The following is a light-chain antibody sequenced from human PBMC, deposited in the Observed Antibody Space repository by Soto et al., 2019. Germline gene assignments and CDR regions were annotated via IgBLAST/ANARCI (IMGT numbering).Light chain of an antibody. CDR3: QSYDNNSDYV. Sequence: QSALTQPASVSGSLGQSITISCTGTRTDIGGYNYVSWYQQYPGKAPKLVICEVTSRPSGISDRFSGSKSGNTASLTISGLQAEDEADYYCQSYDNNSDYVFGTGTQLTVL. J-gene: IGLJ1*01. V-gene: IGLV2-14*01. CDR2: EVT. CDR1: RTDIGGYNY.